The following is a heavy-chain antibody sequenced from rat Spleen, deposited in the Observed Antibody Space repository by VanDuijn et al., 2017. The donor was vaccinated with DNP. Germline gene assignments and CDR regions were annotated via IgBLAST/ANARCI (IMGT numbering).Heavy chain of an antibody. CDR3: TTDRDREPRFAY. CDR2: ISTSGGST. J-gene: IGHJ3*01. Sequence: EVQLVESGGGLVQPGRSLKLSCAASGFTFSDYYMAWVRQAPKKGLEWVATISTSGGSTYYRDSVKGRFTISRDNAKSTLYLQMDSLRSEDTATYYCTTDRDREPRFAYWGQGTLVTVSS. CDR1: GFTFSDYY. D-gene: IGHD3-1*01. V-gene: IGHV5-27*01.